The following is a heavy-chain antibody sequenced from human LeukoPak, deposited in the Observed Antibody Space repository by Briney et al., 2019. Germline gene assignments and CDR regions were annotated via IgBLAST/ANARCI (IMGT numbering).Heavy chain of an antibody. D-gene: IGHD6-13*01. J-gene: IGHJ4*02. CDR2: INHSGST. CDR3: ARVDSRIPY. V-gene: IGHV4-34*01. Sequence: GSLRLSCVASGIILRSYSMNWVRQAPGKGLEWIGEINHSGSTNYNPSLKSRATISVDTSKNQFSLKLSSVTAADTAVYYCARVDSRIPYWGQGTLVTVSS. CDR1: GIILRSYS.